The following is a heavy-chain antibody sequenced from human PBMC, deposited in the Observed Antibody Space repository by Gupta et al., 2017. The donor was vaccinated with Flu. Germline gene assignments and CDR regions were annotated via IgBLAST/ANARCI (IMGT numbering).Heavy chain of an antibody. V-gene: IGHV3-74*03. CDR1: GLGFSHSW. D-gene: IGHD6-6*01. CDR3: ARGLYSTSSTEGLDI. J-gene: IGHJ3*02. Sequence: EVRLVESGGGLAQPGGSLRLSCSGSGLGFSHSWMHLVRQGPGEGLGWVSRINGDGSTTTYADSVRGRFTISRDNAKNTLYLQVNSLTAEDTALYYCARGLYSTSSTEGLDIWGLGTMVTVSS. CDR2: INGDGSTT.